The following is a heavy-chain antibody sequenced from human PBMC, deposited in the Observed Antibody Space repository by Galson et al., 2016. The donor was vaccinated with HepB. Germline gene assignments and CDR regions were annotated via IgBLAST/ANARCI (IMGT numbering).Heavy chain of an antibody. V-gene: IGHV3-23*01. Sequence: SLRLSCAASGFSFSNSGMSWVRQAPGRGLEWVSGITRGGDAIHYADFVKGRFTISRDNSKNTLYLYMNNLTAGDTAIYYCGKHGGFDYWGQGALVTVSS. CDR2: ITRGGDAI. CDR3: GKHGGFDY. D-gene: IGHD3-16*01. J-gene: IGHJ4*02. CDR1: GFSFSNSG.